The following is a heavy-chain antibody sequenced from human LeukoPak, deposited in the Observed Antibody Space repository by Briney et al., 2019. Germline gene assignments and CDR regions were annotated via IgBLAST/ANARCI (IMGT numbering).Heavy chain of an antibody. V-gene: IGHV3-30*18. J-gene: IGHJ5*02. D-gene: IGHD3-10*01. Sequence: GGSLRLACAASGFTYISDGMHWVRQAPGKVREWVAVISYEGSNKYYADSGKGRFTISRENSKNTLYLQMNSLRAEDTAVYYCAKDWGDYGSGSYYRNWFDPWGQGTLVTVSS. CDR1: GFTYISDG. CDR2: ISYEGSNK. CDR3: AKDWGDYGSGSYYRNWFDP.